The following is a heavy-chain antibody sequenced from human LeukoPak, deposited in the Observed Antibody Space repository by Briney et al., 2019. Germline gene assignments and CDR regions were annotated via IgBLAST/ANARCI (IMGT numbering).Heavy chain of an antibody. CDR1: GGSISSGSYF. CDR3: ARGSMVQGYPTRY. V-gene: IGHV4-39*07. J-gene: IGHJ4*02. CDR2: IHHSGTT. Sequence: PSETLSLTCTVSGGSISSGSYFWGWIRQPPGKGLEWIGEIHHSGTTNYNPSLKSRVTISVDTSKNQFSLKLNSVTAADTAVYYCARGSMVQGYPTRYWGQGTLVTVSS. D-gene: IGHD3-10*01.